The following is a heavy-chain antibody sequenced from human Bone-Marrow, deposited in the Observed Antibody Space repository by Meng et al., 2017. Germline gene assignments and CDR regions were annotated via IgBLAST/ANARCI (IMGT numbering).Heavy chain of an antibody. J-gene: IGHJ6*02. V-gene: IGHV1-8*03. CDR3: ARGEYCSSTSCHTIPSGMDV. CDR2: MNPNSGNT. D-gene: IGHD2-2*01. Sequence: ASVKVSCKASGYTFTSYDINWVRQATGQGLEWMGWMNPNSGNTGYAQKFQGRVTITRNTSISTAYMELSSLRSEDTAVYYCARGEYCSSTSCHTIPSGMDVWGQGTTVTVSS. CDR1: GYTFTSYD.